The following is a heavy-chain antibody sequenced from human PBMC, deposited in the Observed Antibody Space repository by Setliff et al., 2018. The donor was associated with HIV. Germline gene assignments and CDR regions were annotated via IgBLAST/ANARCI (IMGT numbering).Heavy chain of an antibody. CDR1: GDNVSSNSAA. Sequence: SQTLSLTCAISGDNVSSNSAAWNWIRQSPSRGLEWLGRTYYRSKWYNDYAVSVKSRITINPDTSKNQFSLQLNSVTPEDTAVYYCARGTGIQLWLKGGDYYYYYMDVWGKGTTVTVSS. V-gene: IGHV6-1*01. J-gene: IGHJ6*03. CDR3: ARGTGIQLWLKGGDYYYYYMDV. CDR2: TYYRSKWYN. D-gene: IGHD5-18*01.